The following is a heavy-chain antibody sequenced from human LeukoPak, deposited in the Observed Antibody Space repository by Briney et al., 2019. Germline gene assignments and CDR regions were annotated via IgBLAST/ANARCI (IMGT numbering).Heavy chain of an antibody. Sequence: ASVKVSCKASGGTFSSYAISWVRQAPGQGLEWMGGIIPIFGTANYAQKFQGRVTITADESTSTAYMELSSLRSEDTAVYYCAEETLWAFDIWGQGTMVTVSS. CDR3: AEETLWAFDI. CDR2: IIPIFGTA. D-gene: IGHD3-10*01. V-gene: IGHV1-69*13. J-gene: IGHJ3*02. CDR1: GGTFSSYA.